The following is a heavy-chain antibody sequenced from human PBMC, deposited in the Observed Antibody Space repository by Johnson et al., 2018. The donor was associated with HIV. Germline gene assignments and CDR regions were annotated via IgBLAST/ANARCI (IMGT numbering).Heavy chain of an antibody. CDR1: GFTFSSYG. J-gene: IGHJ3*02. CDR3: ANDSGVSVWANAFDI. Sequence: QVQLVESGGGVVQPGGSLRLSCAASGFTFSSYGMHWVRQAPGKGLEWVAVIPYDGSNKYYADSVKGRFTISRDNSKNTLYLQMNSLRAEDKAASYCANDSGVSVWANAFDIWGQGTMVTVSS. CDR2: IPYDGSNK. D-gene: IGHD1-26*01. V-gene: IGHV3-30-3*02.